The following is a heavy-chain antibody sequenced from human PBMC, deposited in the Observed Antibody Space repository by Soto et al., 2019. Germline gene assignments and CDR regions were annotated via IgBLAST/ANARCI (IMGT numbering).Heavy chain of an antibody. D-gene: IGHD4-17*01. Sequence: QVQLQESGPGLVKPSETLSLTCTVSGGSISSYYWSWIRQPPGKGLEWIGYIYYSGSTNYNPSLKSRVTISVDTSKNQFSLKLSSVTAADTAVYYCAITDGDLDAFDIWGQGTMVTVSS. V-gene: IGHV4-59*08. CDR1: GGSISSYY. CDR2: IYYSGST. CDR3: AITDGDLDAFDI. J-gene: IGHJ3*02.